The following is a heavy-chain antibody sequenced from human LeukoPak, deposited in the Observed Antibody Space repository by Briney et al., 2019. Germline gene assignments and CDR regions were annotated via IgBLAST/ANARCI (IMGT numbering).Heavy chain of an antibody. CDR1: GFTFSRYS. Sequence: GGSLRLSCAASGFTFSRYSMNWVRQAPGKGLEWVSSISSSSSFIYYADSVKGRFTISRDNAKNSLYLQMNNLRAEDTAVYYCARAPPLGYCSSSSSPPLDYWAQGTLVTASS. CDR3: ARAPPLGYCSSSSSPPLDY. J-gene: IGHJ4*02. V-gene: IGHV3-21*01. D-gene: IGHD2-2*01. CDR2: ISSSSSFI.